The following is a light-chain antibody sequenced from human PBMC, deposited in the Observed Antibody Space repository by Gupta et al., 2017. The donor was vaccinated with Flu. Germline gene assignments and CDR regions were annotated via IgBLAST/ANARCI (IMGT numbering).Light chain of an antibody. V-gene: IGLV1-44*01. CDR1: RFNIGVNS. CDR3: AAWEDSLNVYV. Sequence: QSVLPQPPPPSGPPGERVTDSCSGSRFNIGVNSVNWYQQLPGTSPKLLIFNSDQRPSGAPDQFSGAKSGTSAFLAISGLQSEDEADYYCAAWEDSLNVYVFGTGTKVTVL. CDR2: NSD. J-gene: IGLJ1*01.